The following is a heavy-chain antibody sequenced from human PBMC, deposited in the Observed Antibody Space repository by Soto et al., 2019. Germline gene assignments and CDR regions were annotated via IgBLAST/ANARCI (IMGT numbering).Heavy chain of an antibody. J-gene: IGHJ4*02. D-gene: IGHD1-26*01. V-gene: IGHV3-23*01. Sequence: DVQLLESGGALVQPGGSLRLSCAASGFTFDNFAMTWVRQAPGKGLQWVSTISASGSNIYYADSVKGRFTISRDSSMNTLHLQMNSLRAEDAAVYCCAKGGGLHFGGQGTLVTVSS. CDR1: GFTFDNFA. CDR2: ISASGSNI. CDR3: AKGGGLHF.